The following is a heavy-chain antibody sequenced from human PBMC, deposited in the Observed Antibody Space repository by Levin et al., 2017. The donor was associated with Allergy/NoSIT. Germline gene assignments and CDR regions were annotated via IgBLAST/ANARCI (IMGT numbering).Heavy chain of an antibody. V-gene: IGHV4-59*11. CDR1: GFSISGXH. CDR2: IHYSGTT. J-gene: IGHJ6*02. Sequence: SETLSLTCTVSGFSISGXHLSWTRQPRRKALEWIGNIHYSGTTKYNPSLKSRVTISVDTSKNQFSLKLSSVTAADTAVYYCGRDRSRKNQDGDFWYYGMDVWGQGTTVSVSS. CDR3: GRDRSRKNQDGDFWYYGMDV. D-gene: IGHD5-24*01.